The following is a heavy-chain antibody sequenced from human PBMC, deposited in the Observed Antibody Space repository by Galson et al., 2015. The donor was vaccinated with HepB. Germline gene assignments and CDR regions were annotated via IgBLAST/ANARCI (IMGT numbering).Heavy chain of an antibody. CDR1: GYSFSSHW. CDR3: TRPTGRLKKYYYYGMDA. J-gene: IGHJ6*02. CDR2: INPTDSDT. V-gene: IGHV5-51*01. D-gene: IGHD1-14*01. Sequence: QSGAEVKKPGESLKISCKASGYSFSSHWIGWVRQMPGKGLEWMAFINPTDSDTRYTPSFQGHVTISADKSNSATYLHWSNLKAPDTATYDCTRPTGRLKKYYYYGMDAWGQGTTVTVSS.